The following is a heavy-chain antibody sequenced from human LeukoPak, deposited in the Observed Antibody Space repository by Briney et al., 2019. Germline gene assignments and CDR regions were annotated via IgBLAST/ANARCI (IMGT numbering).Heavy chain of an antibody. Sequence: SETLSLTCTVSGVSISRYYCSWIRQPPGKGLEWIGYIYYTGTTNYNSSLKSRVTISADTSKNQFSPKLSSVTAADTPVYYCARLDANNYYYYMDFWGKGSTVTVPS. V-gene: IGHV4-59*08. CDR2: IYYTGTT. CDR3: ARLDANNYYYYMDF. D-gene: IGHD3-9*01. CDR1: GVSISRYY. J-gene: IGHJ6*03.